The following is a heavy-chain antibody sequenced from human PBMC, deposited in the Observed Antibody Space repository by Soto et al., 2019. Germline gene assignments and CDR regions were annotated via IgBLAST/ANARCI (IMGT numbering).Heavy chain of an antibody. CDR2: IYYSGST. CDR3: ARVPFYAPSGSYYIDY. D-gene: IGHD1-26*01. Sequence: VSVGAVTINKYYWCWIRQPPGKGLEWSGYIYYSGSTYYNPSLKSRVTISVDTSKKQFSLKLSSVTAADTAVYCCARVPFYAPSGSYYIDYWGQGTLVTVSS. CDR1: VGAVTINKYY. V-gene: IGHV4-30-4*01. J-gene: IGHJ4*02.